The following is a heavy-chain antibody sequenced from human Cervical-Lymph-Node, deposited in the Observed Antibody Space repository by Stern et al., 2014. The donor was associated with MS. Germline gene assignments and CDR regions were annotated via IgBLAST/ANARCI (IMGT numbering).Heavy chain of an antibody. V-gene: IGHV3-15*01. CDR1: GFTFSDAW. CDR2: IKSKSDDGPT. Sequence: EVQLVQSGGGFVKPGGSLRLSCAASGFTFSDAWMSWVRQAPGRGPELVGRIKSKSDDGPTDYAAPVKGRFSISRDDSKNTLFLQMNSLKTEDTAVYYCTSEEDGGHPRYWGQGTLVTVSS. D-gene: IGHD6-25*01. J-gene: IGHJ4*02. CDR3: TSEEDGGHPRY.